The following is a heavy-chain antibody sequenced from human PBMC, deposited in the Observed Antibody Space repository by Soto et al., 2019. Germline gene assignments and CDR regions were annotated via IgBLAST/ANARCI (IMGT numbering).Heavy chain of an antibody. V-gene: IGHV1-69*13. Sequence: GASVKVSCKASGGSLSNYGISWVRQAPGQGLEWMGGIIPVFGTANYAQKFQGRVTNTADESTSIVYMDVTSLRSEDTAVYYCARGDATKIVVTTYYAMDVWGQGTPLTVS. D-gene: IGHD4-17*01. CDR2: IIPVFGTA. J-gene: IGHJ6*02. CDR3: ARGDATKIVVTTYYAMDV. CDR1: GGSLSNYG.